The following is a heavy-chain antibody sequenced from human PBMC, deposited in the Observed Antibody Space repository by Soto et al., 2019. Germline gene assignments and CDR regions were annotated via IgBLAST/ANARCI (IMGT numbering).Heavy chain of an antibody. J-gene: IGHJ4*02. CDR2: IIPIFGTA. V-gene: IGHV1-69*13. CDR1: GGTFSSYA. D-gene: IGHD5-18*01. CDR3: ARGYSYGYVDY. Sequence: SGKVSCKASGGTFSSYAISWVRQAPGQGLEWMGGIIPIFGTANYAQKFQGRVTITADESTSTAYMELSSLRSEDAAVYYCARGYSYGYVDYWGQGTLVTVSS.